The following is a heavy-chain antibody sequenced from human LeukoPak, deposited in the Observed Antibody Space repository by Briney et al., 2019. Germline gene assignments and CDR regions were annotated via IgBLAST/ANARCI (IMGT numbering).Heavy chain of an antibody. CDR2: ISSDGSST. D-gene: IGHD3-22*01. V-gene: IGHV3-74*01. CDR3: ARVSSSGTHFDN. Sequence: GSLRLLWGAFGFPLSSFWVHLVRQASGEGVGVILRISSDGSSTNYADSVKGRFTISRDSAKNTLYLQMNSLRAEDTAVYYCARVSSSGTHFDNWGQGTLVTVSS. CDR1: GFPLSSFW. J-gene: IGHJ4*02.